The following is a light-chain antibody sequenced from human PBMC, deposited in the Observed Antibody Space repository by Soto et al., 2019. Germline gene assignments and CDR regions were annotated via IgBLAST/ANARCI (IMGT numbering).Light chain of an antibody. V-gene: IGKV3-20*01. CDR3: QQYGNAPPT. CDR1: QSVSRSY. Sequence: ETVLTQSPGTLSLSPGERATLSCRASQSVSRSYLAWYQQKPGQAPRLLIYGASSRANGIPDRFSGSGSGTDFTLTISLLEPEDFAGYHCQQYGNAPPTFGQGTKVEIK. J-gene: IGKJ1*01. CDR2: GAS.